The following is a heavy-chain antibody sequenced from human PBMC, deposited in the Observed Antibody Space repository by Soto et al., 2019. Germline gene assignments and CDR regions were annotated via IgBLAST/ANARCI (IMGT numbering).Heavy chain of an antibody. CDR2: ISSSGGTT. CDR3: ATLGQYQLLYFDY. CDR1: GFRFSTYA. V-gene: IGHV3-23*01. Sequence: LRLSCAASGFRFSTYAMSWVRQAPGKGLEWVSSISSSGGTTNYADSVKGRFTISRDNSKNTLYLQMNSLRAEDTALYYCATLGQYQLLYFDYWGQGTLVTVSS. J-gene: IGHJ4*02. D-gene: IGHD2-2*01.